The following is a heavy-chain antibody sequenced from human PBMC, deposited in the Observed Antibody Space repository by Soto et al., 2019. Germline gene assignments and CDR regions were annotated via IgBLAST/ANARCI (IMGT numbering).Heavy chain of an antibody. CDR3: ARGLITIFGLVPLTHTSDGLDL. D-gene: IGHD3-3*01. Sequence: SETLSLTCTVSGDSITSAGYHWSWIRQHPGKGLEWIGYIFHSGRTYYNPSLRSRLSITEDTSKNQFFLELSSVTAADTAVYYCARGLITIFGLVPLTHTSDGLDLWGQGTTVTVSS. V-gene: IGHV4-31*03. J-gene: IGHJ6*02. CDR2: IFHSGRT. CDR1: GDSITSAGYH.